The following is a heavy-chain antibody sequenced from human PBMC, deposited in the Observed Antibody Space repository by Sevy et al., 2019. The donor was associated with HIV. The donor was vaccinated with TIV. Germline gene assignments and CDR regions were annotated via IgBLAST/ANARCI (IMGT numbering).Heavy chain of an antibody. CDR1: GYRFTSYW. J-gene: IGHJ6*02. Sequence: GESLKISCKGSGYRFTSYWIGWVRQMPGKGLEWMGIMYPDDSDTRYSPSFQGQVTISADKSITTAYLQWTSLKASDTAIYYCARHGYYDSSGYYTYGMDVWGQGTTVTVSS. CDR2: MYPDDSDT. CDR3: ARHGYYDSSGYYTYGMDV. V-gene: IGHV5-51*01. D-gene: IGHD3-22*01.